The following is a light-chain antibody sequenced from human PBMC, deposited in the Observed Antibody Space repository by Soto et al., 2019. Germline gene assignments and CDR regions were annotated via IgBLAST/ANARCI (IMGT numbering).Light chain of an antibody. J-gene: IGKJ2*01. CDR1: QSVSSN. V-gene: IGKV3-15*01. CDR2: GAS. CDR3: QQYNNWPPLVT. Sequence: EIEMTQSPATLSVSPGERATLSCRASQSVSSNLAWYQQKPGQAPRLLIYGASTLATGIPARFSGSGSGTEFTLTISSLQSEDFAVYYCQQYNNWPPLVTFGQGTKLEIK.